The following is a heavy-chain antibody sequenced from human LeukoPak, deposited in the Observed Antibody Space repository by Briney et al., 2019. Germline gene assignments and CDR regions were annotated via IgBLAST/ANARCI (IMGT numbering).Heavy chain of an antibody. CDR1: GGSLSGYY. J-gene: IGHJ4*02. V-gene: IGHV4-31*11. CDR3: ARYYYASGRRSFFDY. Sequence: PSETLSLTCAVYGGSLSGYYWSWIRQHPGKGLEWIGYIYYSGSAFYNPSLKTRVAISVDTSQSQFSLKLSSVTAADTAVYYCARYYYASGRRSFFDYWGQGTLVTVSS. CDR2: IYYSGSA. D-gene: IGHD3-10*01.